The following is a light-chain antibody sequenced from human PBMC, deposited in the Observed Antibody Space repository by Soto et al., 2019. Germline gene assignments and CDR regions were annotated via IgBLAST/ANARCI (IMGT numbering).Light chain of an antibody. CDR2: AAS. V-gene: IGKV1-39*01. CDR3: QQYYSYPWT. J-gene: IGKJ1*01. CDR1: QSISSY. Sequence: IPMAQFPSFLSASVGARVTITFRATQSISSYLNWYQQKPGKAPKLLIYAASTLQSGVPSRFSGSGSGTDFTLTISCLQSEDFATYYCQQYYSYPWTFGQGTKVDIK.